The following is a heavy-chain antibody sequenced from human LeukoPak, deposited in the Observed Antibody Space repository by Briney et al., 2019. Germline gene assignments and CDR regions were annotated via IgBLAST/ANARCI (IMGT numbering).Heavy chain of an antibody. CDR3: ARAPYGSNSSRTRPANH. CDR1: GFTFSSYS. J-gene: IGHJ5*02. CDR2: ISSSSSYI. D-gene: IGHD4-23*01. Sequence: PGGSLRLSCAASGFTFSSYSMNWVRQAPGKGLEWVSSISSSSSYIYYADSVKGRFTISRDNAKNSLYLQMNSLRAEDTAVYYCARAPYGSNSSRTRPANHWGQGTLVTVSS. V-gene: IGHV3-21*01.